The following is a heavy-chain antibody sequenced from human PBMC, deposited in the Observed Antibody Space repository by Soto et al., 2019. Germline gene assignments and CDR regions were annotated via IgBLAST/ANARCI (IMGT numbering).Heavy chain of an antibody. J-gene: IGHJ6*02. CDR3: ARANTKLYDSSGYYFPDYYYGMDV. CDR2: ISSSSSYI. D-gene: IGHD3-22*01. V-gene: IGHV3-21*01. CDR1: GFTFSSYS. Sequence: PXGSLILSCAASGFTFSSYSMNWVRQAPGKGLDWVSSISSSSSYIYYADSVKGRFTISRDNAKNSLYLQMNSLRAEDTAVYYCARANTKLYDSSGYYFPDYYYGMDVWGQGTTVTVSS.